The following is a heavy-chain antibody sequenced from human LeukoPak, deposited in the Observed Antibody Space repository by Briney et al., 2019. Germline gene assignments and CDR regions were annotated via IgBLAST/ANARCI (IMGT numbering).Heavy chain of an antibody. CDR2: IKQDGSEK. D-gene: IGHD1-26*01. CDR1: GFTFSSYW. J-gene: IGHJ6*02. V-gene: IGHV3-7*01. CDR3: ARPTYSGSPADYYYGMDV. Sequence: PGGSLRLSCAASGFTFSSYWMSWVRQAPGKGLEWVANIKQDGSEKYYVDSVKGRFTISRDNAKNSLYLQMNSLRAEDTAVYYCARPTYSGSPADYYYGMDVWGQGTTVTVSS.